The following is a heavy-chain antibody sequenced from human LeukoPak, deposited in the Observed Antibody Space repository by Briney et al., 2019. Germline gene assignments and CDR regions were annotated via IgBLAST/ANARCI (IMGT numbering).Heavy chain of an antibody. J-gene: IGHJ6*02. CDR1: GFTFSSYG. Sequence: GRSLRLSCAASGFTFSSYGMHWVRQAPGKGLEWLAVIWYDGSNKYYADSVKGRFTISRDNSKNTLYLQMNSLRAEDTAVYYCARGQLPYYYYGMDVWGQGTTVTVSS. CDR2: IWYDGSNK. CDR3: ARGQLPYYYYGMDV. V-gene: IGHV3-33*01. D-gene: IGHD5-18*01.